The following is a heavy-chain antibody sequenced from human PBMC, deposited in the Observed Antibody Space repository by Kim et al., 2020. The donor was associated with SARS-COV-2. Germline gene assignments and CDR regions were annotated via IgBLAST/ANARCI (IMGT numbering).Heavy chain of an antibody. J-gene: IGHJ4*02. CDR3: AREFGSSGTIDY. V-gene: IGHV3-53*01. D-gene: IGHD3-22*01. Sequence: YYADSVKGRFTISRYNSKNTLYLQMNSLRAEDTAVYYCAREFGSSGTIDYWGQGTLVTVSS.